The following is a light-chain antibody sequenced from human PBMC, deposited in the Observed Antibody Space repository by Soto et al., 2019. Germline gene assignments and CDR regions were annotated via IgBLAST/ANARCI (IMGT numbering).Light chain of an antibody. Sequence: EILMTQSPATRSVSAGECATLSCRASQSVRSYLAWYPQKPGQAPRLLIYDASTRDTGIPARFSGSGSRTDFTLTISRLEPEDFSVDYCQQRSNWPETFGQGTQVDI. V-gene: IGKV3-11*01. CDR3: QQRSNWPET. CDR2: DAS. J-gene: IGKJ1*01. CDR1: QSVRSY.